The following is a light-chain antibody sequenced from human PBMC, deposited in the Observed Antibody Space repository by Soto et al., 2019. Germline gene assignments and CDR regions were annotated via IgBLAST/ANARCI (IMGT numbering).Light chain of an antibody. CDR3: QQYYISWS. V-gene: IGKV3-20*01. CDR1: LSVSGSQ. J-gene: IGKJ1*01. CDR2: GAS. Sequence: VLTQSACTLSWSPGERATLSCGASLSVSGSQLAWYQQKPGQPPRLLIYGASSRAAGIPDRFSGSGSGTDFTLTISSLQPEDFATYSCQQYYISWSFGQGTKVDIK.